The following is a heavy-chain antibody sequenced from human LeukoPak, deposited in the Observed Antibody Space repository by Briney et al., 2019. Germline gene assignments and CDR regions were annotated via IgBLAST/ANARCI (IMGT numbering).Heavy chain of an antibody. D-gene: IGHD6-19*01. CDR1: GGTFSSYA. CDR2: VVPIFGAP. CDR3: ARDLRIASSGDWFDP. Sequence: SVTVSCKASGGTFSSYAINWVRQAPGQGLEWMGGVVPIFGAPNYAHRFQGRLTITTDESTRTAYMNLTSLRSEDTAVYYCARDLRIASSGDWFDPWGQGTLVTVSS. V-gene: IGHV1-69*05. J-gene: IGHJ5*02.